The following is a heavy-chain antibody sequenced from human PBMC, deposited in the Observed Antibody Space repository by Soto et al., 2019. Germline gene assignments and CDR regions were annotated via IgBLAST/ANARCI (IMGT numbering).Heavy chain of an antibody. CDR1: GFTFSYYP. J-gene: IGHJ6*02. CDR3: GRVPGDMVAILYFSPLDGRDPLSDVDV. Sequence: QMQLVESGGGAVQPGRSLRLSCAASGFTFSYYPMHWVRQAPGKGLEWVAVISFDGSNKYYADSVKGRFTISRDNSKNSLYLQMNSLGGEDTAVYYCGRVPGDMVAILYFSPLDGRDPLSDVDVWGQGTRVTVSS. CDR2: ISFDGSNK. V-gene: IGHV3-30*04. D-gene: IGHD5-12*01.